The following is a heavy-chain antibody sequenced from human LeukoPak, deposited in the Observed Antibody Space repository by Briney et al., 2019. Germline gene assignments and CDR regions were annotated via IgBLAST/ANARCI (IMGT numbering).Heavy chain of an antibody. CDR3: ARSYYYDYRQIDY. V-gene: IGHV4-39*01. CDR2: IYYSGST. CDR1: GDSISTSSYY. Sequence: SETLSLTCTVSGDSISTSSYYWGWLRQPPGKGLEGLGSIYYSGSTYYHPSLKSRITISVDTSKNQFSLNLYSVTAADTAVFYCARSYYYDYRQIDYWGQGTLVTVSS. D-gene: IGHD3-22*01. J-gene: IGHJ4*02.